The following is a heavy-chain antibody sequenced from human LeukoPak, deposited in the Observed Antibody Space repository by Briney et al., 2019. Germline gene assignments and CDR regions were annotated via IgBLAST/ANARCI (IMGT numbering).Heavy chain of an antibody. CDR1: GGSISSGDYY. D-gene: IGHD2-15*01. CDR2: IYHSGGT. J-gene: IGHJ4*02. Sequence: SQTLSLTCTVSGGSISSGDYYWSWIRQPPGKGLEWIGYIYHSGGTHYTPSLKSRVIISVDTSKNQFSLKLNSVTAADTAVYYCARVSCSDGSCYIFDYWGQGTLVTVSS. V-gene: IGHV4-30-4*01. CDR3: ARVSCSDGSCYIFDY.